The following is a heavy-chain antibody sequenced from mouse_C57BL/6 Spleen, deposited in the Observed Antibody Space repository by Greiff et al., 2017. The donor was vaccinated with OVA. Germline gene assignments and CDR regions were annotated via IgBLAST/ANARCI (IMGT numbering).Heavy chain of an antibody. CDR3: AREGDSSGYEDY. CDR1: GYTFTSYW. J-gene: IGHJ2*01. Sequence: QVQLQQPGAELVKPGASVKLSCKASGYTFTSYWMQWVKQRPGQGLEWIGEIDPSDSYTNYNQKFKGKATLTVDTSSSTAYMQLSSLTSEDSAVYYCAREGDSSGYEDYWGQGTTLTVSS. V-gene: IGHV1-50*01. D-gene: IGHD3-2*02. CDR2: IDPSDSYT.